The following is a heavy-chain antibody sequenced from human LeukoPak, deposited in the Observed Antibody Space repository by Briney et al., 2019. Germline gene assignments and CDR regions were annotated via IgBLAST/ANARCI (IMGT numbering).Heavy chain of an antibody. Sequence: ASVKVSCKASGYTFTSYGISWVRQAPGQGLEWMGWISAYNGNTNYAQKLQGRVTMTTDTSTSTAYMELRSLRPDDTDVDLCARAINDYGSGSPNWFDPWGQGTLVTVSS. J-gene: IGHJ5*02. CDR2: ISAYNGNT. CDR1: GYTFTSYG. V-gene: IGHV1-18*01. D-gene: IGHD3-10*01. CDR3: ARAINDYGSGSPNWFDP.